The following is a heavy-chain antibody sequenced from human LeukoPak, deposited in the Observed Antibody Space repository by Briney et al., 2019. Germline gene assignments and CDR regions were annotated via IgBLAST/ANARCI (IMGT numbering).Heavy chain of an antibody. J-gene: IGHJ4*02. CDR2: ISGSGRNT. Sequence: GGSLSLSCAASGFPFSSHAMNWVRQPPGKGLEWVSVISGSGRNTYYADSVKGRFTISRDNSKNTLYLEMNSLRAEDTAVYYCAKSRSTWYDNYPFDYWGQGTLVTVSS. V-gene: IGHV3-23*01. CDR1: GFPFSSHA. D-gene: IGHD6-13*01. CDR3: AKSRSTWYDNYPFDY.